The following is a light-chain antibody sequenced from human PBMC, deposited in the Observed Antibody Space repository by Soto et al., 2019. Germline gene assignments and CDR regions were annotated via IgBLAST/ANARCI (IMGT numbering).Light chain of an antibody. CDR3: SSFGGTIRV. J-gene: IGLJ2*01. CDR2: EVS. CDR1: SSDVGGYDY. V-gene: IGLV2-14*01. Sequence: QSALTQTASVSGSPGQSITISCTGTSSDVGGYDYVSWYQQYPGKAPKLVIYEVSNRPSGVSNRFSGSKSGNTASLTISGLQAEDEADYYCSSFGGTIRVFGGGTKLTVL.